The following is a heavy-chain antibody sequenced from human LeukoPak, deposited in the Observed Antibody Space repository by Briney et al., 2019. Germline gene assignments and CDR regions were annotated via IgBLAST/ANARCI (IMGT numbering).Heavy chain of an antibody. D-gene: IGHD6-13*01. CDR3: AKDIAAAALPDY. J-gene: IGHJ4*02. CDR1: GFTFSSYG. V-gene: IGHV3-30*18. CDR2: ISYDGSNK. Sequence: GGSLRLSCAASGFTFSSYGMHWVRQAPGKGLEWVAVISYDGSNKYYADSVKGRFTISRDNSKNTLYLQMNSLRAEDTAVYYCAKDIAAAALPDYWGQGTLVTVSS.